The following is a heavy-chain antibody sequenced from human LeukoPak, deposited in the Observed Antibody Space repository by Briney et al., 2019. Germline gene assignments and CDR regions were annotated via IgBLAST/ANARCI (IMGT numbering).Heavy chain of an antibody. CDR1: GGTISGYF. CDR2: IHGSGST. V-gene: IGHV4-4*07. J-gene: IGHJ1*01. CDR3: ARGAVTNDFQH. Sequence: SETLSLTCTVSGGTISGYFWSWVRQPAGEGLEWIGRIHGSGSTNFNPSLNSRVTLSLDTSKNQIYLKLSSVTAADTAVYYCARGAVTNDFQHWGQGTLVTVSS. D-gene: IGHD2-8*01.